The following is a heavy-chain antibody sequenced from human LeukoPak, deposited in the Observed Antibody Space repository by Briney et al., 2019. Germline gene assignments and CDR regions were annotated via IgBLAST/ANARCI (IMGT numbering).Heavy chain of an antibody. Sequence: SETLSLTCTVSGGSIGSYYWNWIRQPPGKGLEWIGYIYYSGSTNYNPSLKSRVTISVDTSKNQFSLKLNSVTAADTAVYYCARDRGVTTPFDYWGQGTLVTVSS. CDR3: ARDRGVTTPFDY. CDR2: IYYSGST. V-gene: IGHV4-59*01. D-gene: IGHD4-17*01. J-gene: IGHJ4*02. CDR1: GGSIGSYY.